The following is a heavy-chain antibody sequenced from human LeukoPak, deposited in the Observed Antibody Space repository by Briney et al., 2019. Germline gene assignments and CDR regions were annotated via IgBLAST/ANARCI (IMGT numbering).Heavy chain of an antibody. Sequence: SETLSLTCTVSGGSISGSSYHWGWVRQPPGKGLGWIGSINYGGHTYYNPSLESRVTISVDTSKNQFSLTVSSVTAADTALYYCAPTYIYTGGGYEYWAQGPLVTVFS. CDR3: APTYIYTGGGYEY. D-gene: IGHD5-18*01. J-gene: IGHJ4*02. V-gene: IGHV4-39*01. CDR2: INYGGHT. CDR1: GGSISGSSYH.